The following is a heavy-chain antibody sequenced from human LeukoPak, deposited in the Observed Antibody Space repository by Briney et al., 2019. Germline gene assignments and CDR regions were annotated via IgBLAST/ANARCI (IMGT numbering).Heavy chain of an antibody. CDR2: ISTNGGST. J-gene: IGHJ4*02. V-gene: IGHV3-23*01. CDR3: SVMHRYYDGSGYWVQ. D-gene: IGHD3-22*01. CDR1: GFTFSSYA. Sequence: GGSLRLFCAASGFTFSSYAMSWVRQAPGKGLEWVSGISTNGGSTSYADSVKGRFTISRDNPRNTLYMQMNSLSDEDTAVYYCSVMHRYYDGSGYWVQWGQGTLVTVSS.